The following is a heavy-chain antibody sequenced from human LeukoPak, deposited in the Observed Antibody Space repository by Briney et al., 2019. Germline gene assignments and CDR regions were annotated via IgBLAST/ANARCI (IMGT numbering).Heavy chain of an antibody. V-gene: IGHV5-51*01. CDR1: EHRISNYW. Sequence: GESLQISCQVSEHRISNYWIGWVRQVPGRGLDWMGLIYYGDLDTEYSPSFQGQVTITADQSINTAYLQWTSLRASDTAMYYCASTRGYWGQGTLVTVSS. CDR3: ASTRGY. D-gene: IGHD2-15*01. CDR2: IYYGDLDT. J-gene: IGHJ4*02.